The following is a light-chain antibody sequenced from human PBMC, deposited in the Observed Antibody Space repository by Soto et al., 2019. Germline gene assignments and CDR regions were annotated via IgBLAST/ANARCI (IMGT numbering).Light chain of an antibody. V-gene: IGKV3-15*01. CDR2: GAS. CDR3: QQYNNWPST. Sequence: EIVMTQSPATLSVSPGERATISCRASQSVSYNLAWYQQKPGQALRPLIYGASTRATDIPARFSGSGSGTEFTLTISSLQSEDFAVYYCQQYNNWPSTFGQGTTLEIK. CDR1: QSVSYN. J-gene: IGKJ2*02.